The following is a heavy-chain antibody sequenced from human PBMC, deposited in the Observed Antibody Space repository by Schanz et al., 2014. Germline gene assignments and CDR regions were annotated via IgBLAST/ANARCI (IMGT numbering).Heavy chain of an antibody. J-gene: IGHJ4*02. CDR3: ARKVVATIGGYYDN. CDR1: GFTLSNYA. Sequence: EVQLVESGGGLAQPGGSLRLSCAASGFTLSNYAMSWVRQAPGKGLEWVSLISDSGDTAYYADSVKGRFTISRDNSKNTLYLQMNSLRAEDTAVYYCARKVVATIGGYYDNWGQGTLVTVSS. V-gene: IGHV3-23*04. CDR2: ISDSGDTA. D-gene: IGHD5-12*01.